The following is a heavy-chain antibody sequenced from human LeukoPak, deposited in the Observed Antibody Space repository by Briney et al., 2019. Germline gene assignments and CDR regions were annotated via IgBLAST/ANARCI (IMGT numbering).Heavy chain of an antibody. Sequence: GASVKVSCKASGYTFTSYGISWVRQAPGQGLEWMGWISAYNGNTNYAQKLQGRVTMTTDTSTSTAYMELGSLRSDDTAVYYCARERAPGYYDFRSGYYADNWFDPWGQGTLVTVSS. CDR2: ISAYNGNT. J-gene: IGHJ5*02. CDR3: ARERAPGYYDFRSGYYADNWFDP. CDR1: GYTFTSYG. D-gene: IGHD3-3*01. V-gene: IGHV1-18*01.